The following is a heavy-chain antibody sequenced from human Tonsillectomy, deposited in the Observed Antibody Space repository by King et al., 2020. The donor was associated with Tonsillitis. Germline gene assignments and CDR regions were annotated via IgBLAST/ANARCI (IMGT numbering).Heavy chain of an antibody. CDR1: GGTFSNHF. V-gene: IGHV1-69*09. CDR3: ARVKDTAMVVDY. D-gene: IGHD5-18*01. J-gene: IGHJ4*02. CDR2: IIPILGIV. Sequence: QLVQSGAEVKKPGSSVKVSCKASGGTFSNHFINWVRQAPGQGLEWMRRIIPILGIVNYAQKFQGRVTITADKSTSTAYMDLSSLRSEDTAVYYCARVKDTAMVVDYWGQGTLVTVSS.